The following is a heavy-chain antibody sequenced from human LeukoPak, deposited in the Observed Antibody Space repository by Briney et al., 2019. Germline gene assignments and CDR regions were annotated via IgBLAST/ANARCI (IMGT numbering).Heavy chain of an antibody. V-gene: IGHV3-73*01. J-gene: IGHJ4*02. Sequence: PGGSLRLSCAASGFTFSGSAMHWVRQASGKGLEWVGRIRSKANSYATAYAASVKGRFTISRDDSKNTAYLQMNSLKTEDTAVYYCTRHGRKINSSGWYNFDYWGQGTLVTVSS. CDR3: TRHGRKINSSGWYNFDY. CDR2: IRSKANSYAT. D-gene: IGHD6-19*01. CDR1: GFTFSGSA.